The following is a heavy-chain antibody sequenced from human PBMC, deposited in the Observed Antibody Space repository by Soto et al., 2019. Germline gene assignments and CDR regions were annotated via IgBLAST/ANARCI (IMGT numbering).Heavy chain of an antibody. J-gene: IGHJ6*02. CDR2: INHSGST. V-gene: IGHV4-34*01. D-gene: IGHD6-19*01. CDR1: GGSFSDYY. CDR3: AVPAASVAGASGSYYYYGMDV. Sequence: SETLSLTCAVYGGSFSDYYWTWIRQPPGKELEWIGEINHSGSTNYNPSLKSRVTISLDTSKNQFSLKLSSVTAADTAVYYCAVPAASVAGASGSYYYYGMDVWGQGTTVTVSS.